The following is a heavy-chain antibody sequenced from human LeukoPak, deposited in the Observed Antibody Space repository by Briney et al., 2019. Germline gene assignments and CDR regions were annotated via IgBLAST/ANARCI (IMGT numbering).Heavy chain of an antibody. D-gene: IGHD2-21*02. J-gene: IGHJ4*02. CDR3: ARDLGPHIVVVTATRKGHFDY. CDR1: GYTFTSYG. CDR2: ISAYNGNT. Sequence: GASVKVSCKASGYTFTSYGISWVRQAPGQGLEWMGWISAYNGNTNYAQKLQGRVTMTTDTSTSTAYMELRSLRSDDTAVYYCARDLGPHIVVVTATRKGHFDYWGQGTLVTVPS. V-gene: IGHV1-18*01.